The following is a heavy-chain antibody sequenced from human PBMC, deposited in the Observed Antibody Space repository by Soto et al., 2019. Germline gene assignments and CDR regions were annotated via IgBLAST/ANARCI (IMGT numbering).Heavy chain of an antibody. Sequence: GGSLRLSCAASGFTVSSSQMSWVRQAPGKGLEWLSVLYYHGGSYYADSVKGRFTTSRDDHNNMVFLQIDSLRAEDTAVYYCCRGHTNGANYFESWGRGTLVTVSS. CDR2: LYYHGGS. CDR1: GFTVSSSQ. D-gene: IGHD2-8*01. J-gene: IGHJ1*01. V-gene: IGHV3-53*01. CDR3: CRGHTNGANYFES.